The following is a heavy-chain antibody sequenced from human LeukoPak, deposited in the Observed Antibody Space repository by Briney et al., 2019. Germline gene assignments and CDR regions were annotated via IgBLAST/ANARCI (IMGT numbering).Heavy chain of an antibody. CDR1: GGTFSSYA. CDR2: IIPILGIA. Sequence: GASVKVSCKAPGGTFSSYAISWVRQAPGQGLEWMGRIIPILGIANYAQKFQGRVTITADKSTSTAYMELSSLRSEDTAVYYCARARIAAAGILDYWGQGTLVTVSS. V-gene: IGHV1-69*04. CDR3: ARARIAAAGILDY. D-gene: IGHD6-13*01. J-gene: IGHJ4*02.